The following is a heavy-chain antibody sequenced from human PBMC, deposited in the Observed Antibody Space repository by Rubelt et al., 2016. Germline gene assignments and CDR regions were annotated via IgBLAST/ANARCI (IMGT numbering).Heavy chain of an antibody. Sequence: PGEGLEWIGIMSYSGNTNYNPSLKSRVTISVDTSKNQFSLDLTSVTAADTAVYYCATDLGRGYIYGPLDSWGQGTLVTVSS. J-gene: IGHJ4*02. V-gene: IGHV4-59*12. CDR2: MSYSGNT. CDR3: ATDLGRGYIYGPLDS. D-gene: IGHD5-18*01.